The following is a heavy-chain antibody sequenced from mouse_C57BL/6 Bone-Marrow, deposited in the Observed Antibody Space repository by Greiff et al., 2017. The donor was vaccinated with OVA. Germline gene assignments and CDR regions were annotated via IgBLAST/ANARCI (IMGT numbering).Heavy chain of an antibody. Sequence: EVKVVESGGDLVKPGGSLKLSCAASGFTFSSYGMSWVRQTPDKRLEWVATISSGGSYTYYPDSVKGRFTISRDNAKNTLYLQMSSLKSEDTAMYYCARHGYAWFAYWGQGTRVTVSA. CDR2: ISSGGSYT. V-gene: IGHV5-6*01. CDR3: ARHGYAWFAY. CDR1: GFTFSSYG. J-gene: IGHJ3*01. D-gene: IGHD1-2*01.